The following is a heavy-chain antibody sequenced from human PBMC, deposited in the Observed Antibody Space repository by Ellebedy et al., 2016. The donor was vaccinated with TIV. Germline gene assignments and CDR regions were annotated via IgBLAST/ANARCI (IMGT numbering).Heavy chain of an antibody. V-gene: IGHV3-48*04. J-gene: IGHJ4*02. CDR2: ISWNSGSI. Sequence: GGSLRLSCAASGFTFSSYSMNWVRQAPGKGLEWVSGISWNSGSIGYPDSVKGRFTLSRDNAKNSLYLQMNSLRAEDTAVYYCTSCSPGYCVHNYYDYWGQGTLVTVSS. CDR3: TSCSPGYCVHNYYDY. CDR1: GFTFSSYS. D-gene: IGHD3-9*01.